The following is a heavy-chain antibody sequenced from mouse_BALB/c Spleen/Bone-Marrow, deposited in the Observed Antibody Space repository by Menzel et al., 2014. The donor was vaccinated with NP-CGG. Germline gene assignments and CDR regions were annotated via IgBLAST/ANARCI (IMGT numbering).Heavy chain of an antibody. CDR2: IDPANGNT. CDR1: GFNIKDTY. J-gene: IGHJ3*01. CDR3: ARNGNYGAWFAY. V-gene: IGHV14-3*02. D-gene: IGHD2-1*01. Sequence: VQLQQSGAELVNPGASVKLSCTASGFNIKDTYMHWVKQRPEQGLEWIGRIDPANGNTKYDLKLQGKATITADTSSNTAYLQLRSLTSEDTAVYYCARNGNYGAWFAYWGQGTLVTVSA.